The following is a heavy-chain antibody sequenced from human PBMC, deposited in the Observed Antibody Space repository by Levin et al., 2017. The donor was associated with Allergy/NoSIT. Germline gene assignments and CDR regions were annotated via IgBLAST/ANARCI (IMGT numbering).Heavy chain of an antibody. CDR2: ISYDGSNK. D-gene: IGHD2-2*01. CDR1: GFTFSSYA. J-gene: IGHJ6*02. V-gene: IGHV3-30-3*01. CDR3: ARVDIVVVPAAMDGMVGLGMDV. Sequence: LSLTCAASGFTFSSYAMHWVRQAPGKGLEWVAVISYDGSNKYYADSVKGRFTISRDNSKNTLYLQMNSLRAEDTAVYYCARVDIVVVPAAMDGMVGLGMDVWGQGTTVTVSS.